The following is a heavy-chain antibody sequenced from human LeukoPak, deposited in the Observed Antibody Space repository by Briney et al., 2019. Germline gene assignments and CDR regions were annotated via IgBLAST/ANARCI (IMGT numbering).Heavy chain of an antibody. CDR2: VNPNSGNT. CDR1: GYTFTSYD. V-gene: IGHV1-8*01. J-gene: IGHJ5*02. D-gene: IGHD3-9*01. Sequence: ASVTVSFTASGYTFTSYDINWVRQATGQGLEWMGWVNPNSGNTGYAQKFQGRVTMTRNTSISTAYMELSSLRSEDTAVYYCARVGHYDILTGHNWFDPWGQGTLVTVSS. CDR3: ARVGHYDILTGHNWFDP.